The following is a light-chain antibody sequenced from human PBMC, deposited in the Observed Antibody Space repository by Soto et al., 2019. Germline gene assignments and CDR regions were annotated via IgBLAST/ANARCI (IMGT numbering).Light chain of an antibody. Sequence: QSALTQPASVSGSPGQSITISCTGTSSDVGGYNYVSWYQQHPGKAPKLMIYDVSNRPSGVSNRFSGSKSGNTASLTISGLQAEDEADYDCQSYDSSLRARVFGGGIQVTVL. CDR3: QSYDSSLRARV. V-gene: IGLV2-14*01. J-gene: IGLJ3*02. CDR2: DVS. CDR1: SSDVGGYNY.